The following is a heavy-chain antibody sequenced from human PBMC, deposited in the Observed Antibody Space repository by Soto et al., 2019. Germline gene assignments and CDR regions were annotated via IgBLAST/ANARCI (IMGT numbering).Heavy chain of an antibody. D-gene: IGHD1-1*01. Sequence: PSETLSLTCTGSGGSVSSASYYWYWIRQPPGKRLEWIGYIYYSGTTNYNPSLKSRVTISVDTSKDQFSLQLRSVTPADTAVYYCARTVQLWPTGWFDPWGQGTLVTVSS. V-gene: IGHV4-61*01. CDR2: IYYSGTT. J-gene: IGHJ5*02. CDR1: GGSVSSASYY. CDR3: ARTVQLWPTGWFDP.